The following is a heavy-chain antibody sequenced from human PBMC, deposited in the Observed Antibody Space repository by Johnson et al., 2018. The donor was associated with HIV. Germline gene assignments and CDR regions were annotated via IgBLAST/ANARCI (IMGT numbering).Heavy chain of an antibody. D-gene: IGHD3-10*01. CDR1: GFSSRDYY. J-gene: IGHJ3*02. CDR2: ISTTGDTI. V-gene: IGHV3-11*04. Sequence: QMQLVESGGGLVKPGGSLRLSCAVSGFSSRDYYMTWIRQAPGKGLEWVAHISTTGDTIYYADSVKGRFTISKDNSKNSLFLQMNTLRAEDTALYYCARDRGVYDALNIWGHGTLVTVSS. CDR3: ARDRGVYDALNI.